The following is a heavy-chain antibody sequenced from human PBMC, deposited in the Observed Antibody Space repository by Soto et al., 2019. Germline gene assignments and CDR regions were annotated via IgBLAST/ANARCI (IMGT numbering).Heavy chain of an antibody. V-gene: IGHV1-69*13. J-gene: IGHJ5*02. CDR3: AVEYSRSYNWFDP. D-gene: IGHD6-6*01. CDR1: GGTFSSYA. Sequence: SVKVSCKASGGTFSSYAISWVRQAPGQGLEWMGGIIPIFGTANYAQKFQGRVTITADESTSTAYMELSSLRSEDTAVYYCAVEYSRSYNWFDPWGQGTLVTVSS. CDR2: IIPIFGTA.